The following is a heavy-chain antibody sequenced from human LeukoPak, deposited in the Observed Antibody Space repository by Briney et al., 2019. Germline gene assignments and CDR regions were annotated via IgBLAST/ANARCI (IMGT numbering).Heavy chain of an antibody. D-gene: IGHD5-12*01. CDR1: GGTFSSYA. V-gene: IGHV1-69*04. CDR2: IIPILGIA. J-gene: IGHJ6*02. CDR3: ARVGEYSGYDSYYYYGMDV. Sequence: ASVKVSCKASGGTFSSYAISWVRQAPGQGLEWMGRIIPILGIANYAQKFQGRVTITADKSTSTAYMGLSSLRSEDTAVYYCARVGEYSGYDSYYYYGMDVWGQGTTVTVSS.